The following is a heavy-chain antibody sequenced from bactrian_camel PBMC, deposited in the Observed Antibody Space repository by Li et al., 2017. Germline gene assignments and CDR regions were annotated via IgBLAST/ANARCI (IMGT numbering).Heavy chain of an antibody. D-gene: IGHD3*01. V-gene: IGHV3S9*01. CDR1: GYRSSNFC. J-gene: IGHJ6*01. CDR3: AIPSGPVKYCGGHGY. CDR2: GST. Sequence: HVQLVESGGGSVQAGGSLRLSCAISGYRSSNFCVGWFRRDGSTNYADSVKGRFTISQDNAKRTVYLQMTSLKPEDTAVYYCAIPSGPVKYCGGHGYWGQ.